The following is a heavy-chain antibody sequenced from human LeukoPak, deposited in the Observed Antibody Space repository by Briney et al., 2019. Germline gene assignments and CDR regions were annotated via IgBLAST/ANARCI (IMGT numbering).Heavy chain of an antibody. CDR1: GFTFSSYW. CDR2: IKQDGSEK. D-gene: IGHD3-3*01. J-gene: IGHJ6*03. Sequence: PGGSLRLSCAASGFTFSSYWMSWVRQAPGKGPEWVANIKQDGSEKYYVDSVKGRFTISRDNAKNSLYLRMNSLRAEDTAVYYCARAGLTYYDFWSGYPYYMDVWGKGTTVTVSS. CDR3: ARAGLTYYDFWSGYPYYMDV. V-gene: IGHV3-7*01.